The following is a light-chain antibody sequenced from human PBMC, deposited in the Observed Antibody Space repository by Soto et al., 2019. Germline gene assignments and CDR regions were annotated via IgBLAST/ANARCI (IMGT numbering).Light chain of an antibody. J-gene: IGKJ1*01. Sequence: DIQMTQSPSSLSASMGDRVSITCRASQSIGTDLNWYQQKPGKAPKLLIYGASTLQGGVPSRFSGSVSGTEFTLTISSLQPGDLATYFCQQTYSTPWTLGQGTKVYI. CDR2: GAS. V-gene: IGKV1-39*01. CDR1: QSIGTD. CDR3: QQTYSTPWT.